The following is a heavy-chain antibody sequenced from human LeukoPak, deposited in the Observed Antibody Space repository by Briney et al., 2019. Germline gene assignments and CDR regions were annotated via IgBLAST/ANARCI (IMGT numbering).Heavy chain of an antibody. CDR3: ARGFTMVRGVISRS. V-gene: IGHV1-8*01. D-gene: IGHD3-10*01. CDR1: GYTFTSYD. CDR2: MNPNSGNT. Sequence: ASVKVSCKASGYTFTSYDINWVRQATGQGLEWMGWMNPNSGNTGYAQKFQGRVTMTRNTSISTAYMELSSLRSEDTAVYYCARGFTMVRGVISRSWGRGTLVTVSS. J-gene: IGHJ5*02.